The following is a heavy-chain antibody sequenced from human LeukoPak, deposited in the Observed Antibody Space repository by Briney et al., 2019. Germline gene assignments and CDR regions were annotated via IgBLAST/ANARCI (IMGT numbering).Heavy chain of an antibody. V-gene: IGHV4-38-2*01. CDR2: IYHSGST. CDR3: ARERYFGVYSGYGEVDP. J-gene: IGHJ5*02. D-gene: IGHD5-12*01. Sequence: PSETLSLTCAVSGYSISSGYYWGWIRQPPGKGLEWIGSIYHSGSTYYNPSLKSRVTISVDTSKNQFSLKLSSVTAADTAVYYCARERYFGVYSGYGEVDPWGQGTLVTVSS. CDR1: GYSISSGYY.